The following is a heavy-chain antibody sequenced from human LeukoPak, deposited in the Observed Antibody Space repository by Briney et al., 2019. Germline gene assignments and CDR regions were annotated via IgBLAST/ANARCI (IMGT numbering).Heavy chain of an antibody. CDR1: GGTFSSYA. J-gene: IGHJ5*02. Sequence: SVKVSCKASGGTFSSYAISWVRQAPGQGLEWMGGIIPIFGTANYAQKFQGRVTITTDESTSTVYMELSSLRSEDTAVYYCARVLTRDFWDWFDPWGQGTLVTVSS. D-gene: IGHD3-3*01. CDR2: IIPIFGTA. V-gene: IGHV1-69*05. CDR3: ARVLTRDFWDWFDP.